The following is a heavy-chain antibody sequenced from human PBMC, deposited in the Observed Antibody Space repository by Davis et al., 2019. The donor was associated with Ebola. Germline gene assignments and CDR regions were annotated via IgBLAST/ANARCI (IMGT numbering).Heavy chain of an antibody. Sequence: ASVKVSCKASGYTFTNFGISWLRQAPGQGLEWMGWTSAYSGNTKYVQRLQDRVTMTTDTSTNTAYMELRSLRSDDTAVYFCARTSIVGTTTTASDIWGQGTLVTVSS. D-gene: IGHD1-26*01. J-gene: IGHJ3*02. CDR2: TSAYSGNT. V-gene: IGHV1-18*01. CDR1: GYTFTNFG. CDR3: ARTSIVGTTTTASDI.